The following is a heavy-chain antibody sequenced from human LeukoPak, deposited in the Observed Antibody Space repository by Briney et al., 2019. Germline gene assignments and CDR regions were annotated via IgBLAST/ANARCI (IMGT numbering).Heavy chain of an antibody. D-gene: IGHD3-22*01. J-gene: IGHJ4*02. CDR1: GYTFTSYY. CDR2: INPSGGST. Sequence: ASVTVSCKASGYTFTSYYMHWVRQAPGQGLEWMGIINPSGGSTSYAQKFQGRVTMTRDTSTSTVYMELSSLRSEDTAVYYCARETRREEYYYDSSGYYLSYWGQGTLVTVSS. CDR3: ARETRREEYYYDSSGYYLSY. V-gene: IGHV1-46*01.